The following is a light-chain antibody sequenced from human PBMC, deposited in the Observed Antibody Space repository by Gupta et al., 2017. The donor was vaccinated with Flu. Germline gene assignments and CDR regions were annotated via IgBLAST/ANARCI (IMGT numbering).Light chain of an antibody. J-gene: IGLJ3*02. CDR1: SNNVGDQG. Sequence: QAGLTPPPSVSKGLRETATLTCTGNSNNVGDQGAAWLLLHQGHPPKLLSYSNNNRPSGISERFSASRSGNTASLTITGLQPEDEADYYCSAWDNSLSIHVFGTGTKLTVL. CDR2: SNN. CDR3: SAWDNSLSIHV. V-gene: IGLV10-54*01.